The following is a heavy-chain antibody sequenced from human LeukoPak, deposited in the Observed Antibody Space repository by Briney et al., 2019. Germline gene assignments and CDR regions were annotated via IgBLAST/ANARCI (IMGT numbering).Heavy chain of an antibody. D-gene: IGHD3-10*01. CDR2: IYYSGST. CDR1: GGSISSYY. V-gene: IGHV4-59*01. Sequence: SETLSLTCTVSGGSISSYYWSWIRQPPGKGLGWIGYIYYSGSTNYNPSLKSRVTISVDTSKNQFSLKLSSVTAADTAVYYCARDRSLWAPYGSGSYYPYYFDYWGQGTLVTVSS. J-gene: IGHJ4*02. CDR3: ARDRSLWAPYGSGSYYPYYFDY.